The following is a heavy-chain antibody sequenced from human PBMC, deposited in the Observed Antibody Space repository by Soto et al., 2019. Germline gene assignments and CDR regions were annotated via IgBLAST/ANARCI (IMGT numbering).Heavy chain of an antibody. Sequence: QVQLVESGGGVVQPGRSLRLSCAASGFTFSSYGMHWVRQAPGKGLEWVAVIRYDGSNKYYADSVKGRFTIARDNSKNTRYLQMNSLRAEDTAVYYCARDPSTTSEYFQHWGQGTLVTVSS. CDR3: ARDPSTTSEYFQH. V-gene: IGHV3-33*01. J-gene: IGHJ1*01. CDR2: IRYDGSNK. CDR1: GFTFSSYG. D-gene: IGHD4-4*01.